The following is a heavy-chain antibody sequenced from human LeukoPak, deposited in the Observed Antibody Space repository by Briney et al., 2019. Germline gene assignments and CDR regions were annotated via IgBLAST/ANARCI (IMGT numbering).Heavy chain of an antibody. V-gene: IGHV3-23*01. CDR2: ITGRSDNT. CDR1: GFTFSSNA. D-gene: IGHD3-9*01. J-gene: IGHJ4*02. CDR3: ARSDTIPPYAFDY. Sequence: PGGSLRLSCAAAGFTFSSNAMTWVRQAPGKGLEWVSTITGRSDNTYYADSVKGRFTISRDNSKSALYLQMNSLRAEDTAVYYCARSDTIPPYAFDYWGQGTLVTVSS.